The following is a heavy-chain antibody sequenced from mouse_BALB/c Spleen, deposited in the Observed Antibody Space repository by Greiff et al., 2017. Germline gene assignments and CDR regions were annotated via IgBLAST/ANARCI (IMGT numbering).Heavy chain of an antibody. CDR2: IDPSDSET. J-gene: IGHJ2*01. V-gene: IGHV1-69*02. D-gene: IGHD2-3*01. Sequence: QVQLQQSGAELVKPGAPVKLSCKASGYTFTSYWMNWVKQRPGRGLEWIGRIDPSDSETHYNQKFKDKATLTVDKSSSTAYIQLSSLTSEDSAVYYCARGRDGYLDYWGQGTTLTVSS. CDR1: GYTFTSYW. CDR3: ARGRDGYLDY.